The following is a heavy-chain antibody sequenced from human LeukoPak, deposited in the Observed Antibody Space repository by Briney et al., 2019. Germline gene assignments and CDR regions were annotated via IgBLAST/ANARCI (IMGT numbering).Heavy chain of an antibody. J-gene: IGHJ4*02. CDR1: GFTFSGSA. V-gene: IGHV3-73*01. CDR2: IRSKANSYAT. CDR3: TRRGSYQFDGDY. D-gene: IGHD1-26*01. Sequence: GGSLRLSCAASGFTFSGSAMHWVRQASGKGLEWVGRIRSKANSYATAYAASVKGRFTISRDDSKNTAYLQVNSLKTEDTAVYYCTRRGSYQFDGDYWGQGTLVTVSS.